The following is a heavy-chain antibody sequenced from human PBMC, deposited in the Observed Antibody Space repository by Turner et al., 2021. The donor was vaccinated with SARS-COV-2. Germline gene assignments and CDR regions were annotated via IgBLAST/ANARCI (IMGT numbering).Heavy chain of an antibody. V-gene: IGHV3-30*18. CDR3: AKQQGLYSNPMYYFDY. CDR1: GFTFSSNG. J-gene: IGHJ4*02. CDR2: TSYDGSNK. Sequence: QVQLVESGGGVVKPGRSRRFSCAASGFTFSSNGMHWVRQAPGKGLEWVAVTSYDGSNKYYADSVKGRFTISRDNSKNTLYLQMNSLRAEDTAVYYCAKQQGLYSNPMYYFDYWGQGTLVTVSS. D-gene: IGHD4-4*01.